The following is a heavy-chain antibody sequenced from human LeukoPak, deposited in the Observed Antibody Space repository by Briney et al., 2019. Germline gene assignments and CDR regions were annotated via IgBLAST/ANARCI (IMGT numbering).Heavy chain of an antibody. J-gene: IGHJ4*02. CDR3: ARHRAKTHRNIVVVPAAINY. CDR1: GGSISSSSHY. V-gene: IGHV4-39*01. CDR2: IYYSGST. D-gene: IGHD2-2*01. Sequence: SETLSLTCTVSGGSISSSSHYWGWIRQPPGKGLEWIGSIYYSGSTYYNPSLKSRVTISVDTSKNQFSLKLSSVTAADTAVYYCARHRAKTHRNIVVVPAAINYWGQGTLVTVSS.